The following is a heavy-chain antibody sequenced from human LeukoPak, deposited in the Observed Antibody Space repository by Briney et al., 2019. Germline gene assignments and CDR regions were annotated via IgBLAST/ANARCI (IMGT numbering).Heavy chain of an antibody. CDR2: IYHSGST. V-gene: IGHV4-38-2*02. Sequence: PSETLSLTCTVSGYSISSGYYWGWIRQPPGKGLEWIGSIYHSGSTYYNPSLKSRVTISVDTSKNQFSLKLSSVTAVDTAVYYCARAPPYDFWSGYYFYWYFDLWGRGTLVTVSS. D-gene: IGHD3-3*01. J-gene: IGHJ2*01. CDR1: GYSISSGYY. CDR3: ARAPPYDFWSGYYFYWYFDL.